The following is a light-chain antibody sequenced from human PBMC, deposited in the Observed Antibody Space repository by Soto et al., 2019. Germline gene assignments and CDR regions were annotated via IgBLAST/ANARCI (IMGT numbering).Light chain of an antibody. CDR1: QGISSY. CDR2: AAS. J-gene: IGKJ2*01. V-gene: IGKV1-8*01. Sequence: AIRMTQSPSSLSASTGDRVTITCRASQGISSYLAWYKQKPGKAPKLLIYAASTLQSGVPSRFSGSGSGTDFTLTISCLQSEDYANYYCQQYYSYPLTFGQGTKLEIK. CDR3: QQYYSYPLT.